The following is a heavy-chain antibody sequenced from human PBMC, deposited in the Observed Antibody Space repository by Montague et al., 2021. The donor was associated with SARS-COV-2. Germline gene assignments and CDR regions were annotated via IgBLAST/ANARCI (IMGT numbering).Heavy chain of an antibody. CDR2: IFHSGIT. CDR3: ARTEYNWNDWFDP. CDR1: GGSISSYY. D-gene: IGHD1-20*01. Sequence: SETLSLTCSVSGGSISSYYWSWIRQSRGKGLEWIGYIFHSGITDYSPSLKSRVTISVDMSKSQFSLQLNSVTAADSAVYYCARTEYNWNDWFDPWGQGTLVTVSS. V-gene: IGHV4-59*13. J-gene: IGHJ5*02.